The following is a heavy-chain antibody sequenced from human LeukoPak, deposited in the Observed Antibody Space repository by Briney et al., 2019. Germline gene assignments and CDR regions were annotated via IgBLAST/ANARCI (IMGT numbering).Heavy chain of an antibody. D-gene: IGHD3-22*01. V-gene: IGHV3-23*01. CDR2: ISGSGGST. Sequence: PGGSLRLSCAASGFTFSSYAMSWVRQAPGKGLEWVSAISGSGGSTYYADSVKGRFTISRDNSKNTLYLQMNSLSDEDTAVYYCAKGLYYYDGSGYPDWGQGTLVTVSS. CDR3: AKGLYYYDGSGYPD. J-gene: IGHJ4*02. CDR1: GFTFSSYA.